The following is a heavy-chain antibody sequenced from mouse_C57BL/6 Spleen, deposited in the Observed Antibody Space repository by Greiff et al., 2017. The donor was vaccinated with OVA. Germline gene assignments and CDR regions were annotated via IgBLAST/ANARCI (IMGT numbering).Heavy chain of an antibody. CDR2: ISDGGSYT. CDR1: GFTFSSYA. Sequence: EVQQVESGGGLVKPGGSLKLSCAASGFTFSSYAMSWVRQTPEKRLEWVATISDGGSYTYYPDNVKGRFTISRDNAKNNLYLQMSHLKSEDTAMYYCARDSSGYDYWGQGTTLTVSS. D-gene: IGHD3-2*02. V-gene: IGHV5-4*01. J-gene: IGHJ2*01. CDR3: ARDSSGYDY.